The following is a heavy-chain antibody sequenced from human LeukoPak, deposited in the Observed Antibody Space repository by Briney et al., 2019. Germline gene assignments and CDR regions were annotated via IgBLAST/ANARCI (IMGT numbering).Heavy chain of an antibody. J-gene: IGHJ4*02. CDR2: IYYSGST. D-gene: IGHD3-10*01. CDR1: GGSISSSSYY. Sequence: SETLSLTCTVSGGSISSSSYYWGWIRQPPGKGLEWIGSIYYSGSTYYNPSLKSRVTISVDTSKNQFSLKLSSVTAADTAVYYCARAPASPWFGELLSNTQYYFDYWGQGTLVTVSS. V-gene: IGHV4-39*07. CDR3: ARAPASPWFGELLSNTQYYFDY.